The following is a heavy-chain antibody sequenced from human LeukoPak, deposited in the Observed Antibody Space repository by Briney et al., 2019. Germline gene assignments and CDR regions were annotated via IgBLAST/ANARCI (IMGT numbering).Heavy chain of an antibody. J-gene: IGHJ3*02. CDR1: GGTFSSYT. Sequence: SVKVSCKAPGGTFSSYTINWVRQAPGQGLEWMGGIIPIFGTANCAQKFQGRVTITADKSTSTTYMEVSSLRSEDTAVYYCARTVVVTAEHAFDIWGQGTMVTVSS. CDR3: ARTVVVTAEHAFDI. V-gene: IGHV1-69*06. CDR2: IIPIFGTA. D-gene: IGHD2-21*02.